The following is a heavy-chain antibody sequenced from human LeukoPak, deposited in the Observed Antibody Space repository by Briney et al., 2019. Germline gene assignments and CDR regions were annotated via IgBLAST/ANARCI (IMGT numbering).Heavy chain of an antibody. CDR1: GFTFDDNT. CDR3: ARPYYYDSSGYCWDY. D-gene: IGHD3-22*01. CDR2: ITWDGDST. Sequence: GGSLRLSCAASGFTFDDNTMHWVRQAPGKGLEWVSLITWDGDSTYYADSVKGRFTISRDNAKNSLYLQMNSLRAEDTAVYYCARPYYYDSSGYCWDYWGQGTLVTVSS. V-gene: IGHV3-43*01. J-gene: IGHJ4*02.